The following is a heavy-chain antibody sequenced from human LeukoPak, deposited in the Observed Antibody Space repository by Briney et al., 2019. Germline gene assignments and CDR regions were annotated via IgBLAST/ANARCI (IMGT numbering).Heavy chain of an antibody. Sequence: GGSLRLSCAASGFTFSSYSMNWVRQAPGKGLEWVALIRHDETNQYYADSVQGRFTISRDTSRNTVYLQMNNLRVEDTAVYYCAKEYTPSSPLGEFASWGQGTLVTVSS. J-gene: IGHJ1*01. D-gene: IGHD6-6*01. CDR2: IRHDETNQ. CDR3: AKEYTPSSPLGEFAS. V-gene: IGHV3-30*02. CDR1: GFTFSSYS.